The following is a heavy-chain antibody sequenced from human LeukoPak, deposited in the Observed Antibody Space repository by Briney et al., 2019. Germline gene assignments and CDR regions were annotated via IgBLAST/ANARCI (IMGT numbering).Heavy chain of an antibody. V-gene: IGHV3-53*01. CDR1: GFIFSRYG. CDR2: IYTGGGR. CDR3: ARGIDY. Sequence: GGSLRLSCAAAGFIFSRYGMNWVRQAPGKELEWVSVIYTGGGRYYADSVRGRFTISRDTSKNMVFLQMNSLRVEDTAVYYCARGIDYWGRGTLVTVSS. J-gene: IGHJ4*02.